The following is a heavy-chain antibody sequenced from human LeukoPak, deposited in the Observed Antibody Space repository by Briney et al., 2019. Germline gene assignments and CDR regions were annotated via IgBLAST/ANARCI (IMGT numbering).Heavy chain of an antibody. V-gene: IGHV4-34*01. CDR2: INDYAGNT. CDR1: GGSFTDYF. D-gene: IGHD3-22*01. Sequence: PSETLSLTCDVFGGSFTDYFWTWIRQSPGKGLEWIGGINDYAGNTNYNPSLNSRVSISLEKSKNQFSLELRSVTAADTAVYYCARGRIAKIVVVHSFHYGMDVWGQGTTVTVSS. CDR3: ARGRIAKIVVVHSFHYGMDV. J-gene: IGHJ6*02.